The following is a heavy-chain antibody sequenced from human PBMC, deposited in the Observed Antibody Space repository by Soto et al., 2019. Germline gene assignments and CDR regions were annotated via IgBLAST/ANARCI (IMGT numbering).Heavy chain of an antibody. CDR2: INHSGST. CDR3: ARASQQIAVAVY. J-gene: IGHJ4*02. CDR1: GVSFSGNY. D-gene: IGHD6-19*01. Sequence: SATLSLSCAVHGVSFSGNYWSWIRQPPGRGLEWIGEINHSGSTNYNPSLKSRVTISVDTSKNQFSLKLSSVTAADTAVYYCARASQQIAVAVYWGQGTLVT. V-gene: IGHV4-34*01.